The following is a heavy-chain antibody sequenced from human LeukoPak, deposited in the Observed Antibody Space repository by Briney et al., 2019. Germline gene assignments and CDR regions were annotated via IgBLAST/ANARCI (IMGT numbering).Heavy chain of an antibody. CDR3: ARLLWVATTYFDS. J-gene: IGHJ4*02. CDR1: GDSMTGYY. V-gene: IGHV4-59*01. Sequence: SETLSLTCTVSGDSMTGYYWTWIRQPPGKELEWIGYIYYTGNTNYNPSLKSRITISLDTSRNQFSLKLSSVAAADTAVYYCARLLWVATTYFDSWGQGALVTVSS. CDR2: IYYTGNT. D-gene: IGHD5-12*01.